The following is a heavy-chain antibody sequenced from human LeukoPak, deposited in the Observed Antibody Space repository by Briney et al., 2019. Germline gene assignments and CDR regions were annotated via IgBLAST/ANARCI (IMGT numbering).Heavy chain of an antibody. Sequence: PGGSLRLSCAASGFTFSSYWMHRVRQAPGKGLVWVSRINSDGSSTSYADSVKGRFTISRDNAKNTLYLQMNSLRAEDTAVYYCATSSGYYLDFDYWGQGTLVTVSS. V-gene: IGHV3-74*01. D-gene: IGHD3-22*01. CDR1: GFTFSSYW. J-gene: IGHJ4*02. CDR2: INSDGSST. CDR3: ATSSGYYLDFDY.